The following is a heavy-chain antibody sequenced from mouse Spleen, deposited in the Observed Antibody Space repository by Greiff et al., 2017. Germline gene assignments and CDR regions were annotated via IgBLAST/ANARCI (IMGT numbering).Heavy chain of an antibody. D-gene: IGHD1-1*01. CDR3: ARSKYYGSSYEWVWYAMDY. CDR1: GYTFTGYW. Sequence: VQLQQSGAELMKPGASVKLSCKATGYTFTGYWIEWVKQRPGHGLEWIGEILPGSGSTNYNEKFKGKATFTADTSSNTAYMQLSSLTTEDSAIYYCARSKYYGSSYEWVWYAMDYWGQGTSVTVSS. CDR2: ILPGSGST. J-gene: IGHJ4*01. V-gene: IGHV1-9*01.